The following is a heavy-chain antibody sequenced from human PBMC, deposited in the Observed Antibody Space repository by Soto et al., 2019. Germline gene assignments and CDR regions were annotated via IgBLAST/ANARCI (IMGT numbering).Heavy chain of an antibody. D-gene: IGHD3-10*01. J-gene: IGHJ4*02. V-gene: IGHV4-34*01. CDR1: GGSFSGYY. Sequence: SETLSLTCAVYGGSFSGYYWSWIRQPPGKGLEWIGEINHSGSTNYNPSLKSRVTISVDTSKNQFSLKLSSVTAADTAVYYCARANYYGSVVTNFDYWGQGTLVTVSS. CDR2: INHSGST. CDR3: ARANYYGSVVTNFDY.